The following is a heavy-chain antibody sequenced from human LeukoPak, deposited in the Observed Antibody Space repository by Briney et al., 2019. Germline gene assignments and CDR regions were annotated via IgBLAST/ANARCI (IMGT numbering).Heavy chain of an antibody. D-gene: IGHD3-10*01. Sequence: SETLSLTCTVSGGSISSYYWSWIRQTPGKGLEWIGYIYYSGSTNYNPSLKSRVTISVDTSKNQFSLRLSSVTAADTAVYYCARAWFPYGMDVWGQGTTVTASS. V-gene: IGHV4-59*01. CDR3: ARAWFPYGMDV. J-gene: IGHJ6*02. CDR2: IYYSGST. CDR1: GGSISSYY.